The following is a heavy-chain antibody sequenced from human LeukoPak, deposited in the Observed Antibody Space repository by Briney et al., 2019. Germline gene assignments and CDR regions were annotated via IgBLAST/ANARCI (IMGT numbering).Heavy chain of an antibody. CDR2: IIPIFGTA. J-gene: IGHJ5*02. V-gene: IGHV1-69*06. CDR3: ARGAMVRGVIVVYNWFDP. CDR1: GGTFSSYA. Sequence: SVKVSCKASGGTFSSYAISWVRQAPGQGLEWMGGIIPIFGTANYAQKFQGRVTITADKSTSTAYMELSSLRSEDTAVYYCARGAMVRGVIVVYNWFDPWGQGTLVTVSS. D-gene: IGHD3-10*01.